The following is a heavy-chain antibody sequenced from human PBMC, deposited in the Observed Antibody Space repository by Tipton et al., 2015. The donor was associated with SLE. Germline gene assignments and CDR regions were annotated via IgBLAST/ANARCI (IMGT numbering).Heavy chain of an antibody. J-gene: IGHJ6*02. D-gene: IGHD4-17*01. CDR3: ARVGGYGDYPTDYYYGMDV. V-gene: IGHV3-30*04. Sequence: SLRLSCAASGFPYSTYTMNWVRQAPGQGLEWVALISYAGSHKYYADSVKGRFTVSRDTSKNTLYLEMNSLRPEDTAIYYCARVGGYGDYPTDYYYGMDVWGQGTTVTVSS. CDR1: GFPYSTYT. CDR2: ISYAGSHK.